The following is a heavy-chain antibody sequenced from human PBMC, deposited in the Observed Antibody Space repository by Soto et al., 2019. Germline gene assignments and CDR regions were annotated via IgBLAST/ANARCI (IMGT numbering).Heavy chain of an antibody. V-gene: IGHV5-51*01. CDR2: IYPGDSDT. CDR3: ARTIFSRSPYFDY. CDR1: GDSFTRYW. Sequence: GESLTISCRGSGDSFTRYWIGWVRQMPGKGLEWMGIIYPGDSDTRYSPSFQGQVTISADKSISTAYLQWSSLKASDTAMYYCARTIFSRSPYFDYWGQGTLVTVSS. D-gene: IGHD3-3*01. J-gene: IGHJ4*02.